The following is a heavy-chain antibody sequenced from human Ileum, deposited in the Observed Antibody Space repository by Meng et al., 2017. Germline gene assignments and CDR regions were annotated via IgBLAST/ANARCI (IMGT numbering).Heavy chain of an antibody. CDR1: GGSISSSNW. Sequence: VWWPVWGPGLVKPSGPLALSCAVSGGSISSSNWWSWVRHPPGKGLEWIGEIYHSGSTNYNPSLKSRVTISVEKSKNQFSLKLSSVTAADTAVYYCASLRYNWNYSADYWGQGTLVTVSS. CDR2: IYHSGST. J-gene: IGHJ4*02. V-gene: IGHV4-4*02. D-gene: IGHD1-7*01. CDR3: ASLRYNWNYSADY.